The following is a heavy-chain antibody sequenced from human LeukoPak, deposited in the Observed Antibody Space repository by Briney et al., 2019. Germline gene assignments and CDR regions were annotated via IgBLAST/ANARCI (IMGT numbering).Heavy chain of an antibody. CDR3: ARTPQWGSAFFDP. D-gene: IGHD3-16*01. CDR2: LYYSGST. J-gene: IGHJ5*02. Sequence: SQTLSLTCTVSGGSISSGGYYWSWICQHPGKGLQRIGYLYYSGSTYHSPSLKSRVTISVDTSKTQFSLKLSSVTAADTAVYYCARTPQWGSAFFDPWGQGTLGTVSS. CDR1: GGSISSGGYY. V-gene: IGHV4-31*03.